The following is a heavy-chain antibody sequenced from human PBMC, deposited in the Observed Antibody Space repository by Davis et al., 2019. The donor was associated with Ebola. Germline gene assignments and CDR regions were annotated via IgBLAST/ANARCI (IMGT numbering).Heavy chain of an antibody. V-gene: IGHV1-69*13. CDR1: GGTFSSYA. Sequence: SVKVSCKASGGTFSSYAISWVRQAPGQGLEWMGGIIPIFGTANYAQKFQGRVTITADESTSTAYMELSSLRSEDTAVYYCARGKPEVYGSPFDYWGQGTLVTVSS. D-gene: IGHD5-24*01. CDR3: ARGKPEVYGSPFDY. J-gene: IGHJ4*02. CDR2: IIPIFGTA.